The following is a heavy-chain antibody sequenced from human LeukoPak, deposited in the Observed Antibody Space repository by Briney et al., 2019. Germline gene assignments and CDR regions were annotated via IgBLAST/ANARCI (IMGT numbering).Heavy chain of an antibody. Sequence: ASVKVSCKASGYTFTSHGISWVRQAPGQGLEWMGWISAYNGNTNYAQKLQGRVTMTTDTSTSTAYMELRSLRSDDTAVYYCARDRPDYYDSSGYYDYWGQGTLVTVSS. CDR2: ISAYNGNT. D-gene: IGHD3-22*01. CDR3: ARDRPDYYDSSGYYDY. V-gene: IGHV1-18*01. J-gene: IGHJ4*02. CDR1: GYTFTSHG.